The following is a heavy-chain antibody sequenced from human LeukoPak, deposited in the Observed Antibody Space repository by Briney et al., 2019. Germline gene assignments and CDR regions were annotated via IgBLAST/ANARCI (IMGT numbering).Heavy chain of an antibody. CDR3: ARATYGSGSYDLYYFDY. D-gene: IGHD3-10*01. CDR1: GFTFSSYS. J-gene: IGHJ4*02. V-gene: IGHV3-48*04. CDR2: ISSSSSTI. Sequence: GGSLRLSCAASGFTFSSYSMNWVRQAPGKGLEWVSYISSSSSTIYYADSVKGRFTISRENAKNSLYLQMNSLRAEDTAVYYCARATYGSGSYDLYYFDYWGQGTLVTVSS.